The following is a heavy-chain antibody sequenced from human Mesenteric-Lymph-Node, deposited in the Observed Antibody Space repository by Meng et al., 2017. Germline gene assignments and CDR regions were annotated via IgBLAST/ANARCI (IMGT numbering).Heavy chain of an antibody. J-gene: IGHJ3*02. CDR1: GYTFTSNG. CDR2: ISAYNGNT. CDR3: ARGSAGSYDFWSGYYPSAFDI. D-gene: IGHD3-3*01. Sequence: ASVKVSCKASGYTFTSNGISWVRQAPGQGLEWMGWISAYNGNTNYAQKLQGRVTMTTDTSTSTAYMELRSLRSDDTAVYYCARGSAGSYDFWSGYYPSAFDIWGQGTMVTVSS. V-gene: IGHV1-18*01.